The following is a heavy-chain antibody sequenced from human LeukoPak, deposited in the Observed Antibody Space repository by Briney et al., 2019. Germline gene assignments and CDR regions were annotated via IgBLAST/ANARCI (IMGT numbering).Heavy chain of an antibody. CDR2: ISSSSSYI. J-gene: IGHJ4*02. Sequence: GGSLRLSCAASGFTFSSYSMNWVRQAPGKGLEWVSSISSSSSYIYYADSVKGRFTISRDNAKNSLYLQMNSLRAEDTAAYYCARDRQYFDCEFDYWGQGTLVTVSS. V-gene: IGHV3-21*01. CDR3: ARDRQYFDCEFDY. CDR1: GFTFSSYS. D-gene: IGHD3-9*01.